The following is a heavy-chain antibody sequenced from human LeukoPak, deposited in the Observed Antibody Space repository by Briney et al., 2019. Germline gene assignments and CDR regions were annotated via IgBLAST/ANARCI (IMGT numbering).Heavy chain of an antibody. CDR1: GFTFSSYW. J-gene: IGHJ4*02. Sequence: GGSLRLSCAASGFTFSSYWMRWVRQAPGKGLEWVANIKEDGSDKYYVDSVKGRFTNSRDNAQNSLYLQMDSLRAEDTAVYYCARGGSIVVVPAARLFDYWGQGTLVTVSS. CDR2: IKEDGSDK. D-gene: IGHD2-2*01. CDR3: ARGGSIVVVPAARLFDY. V-gene: IGHV3-7*01.